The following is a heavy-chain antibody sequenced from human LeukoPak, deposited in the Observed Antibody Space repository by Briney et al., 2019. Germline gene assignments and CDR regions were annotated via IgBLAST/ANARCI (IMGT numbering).Heavy chain of an antibody. V-gene: IGHV3-30-3*01. CDR3: ARRLYSSTWYEIDY. CDR1: GFTFSSHA. Sequence: GGSLRLSCAASGFTFSSHAMHWDRQAPGKGLEWVAVISYDGSNKYYADSVKGRFTISRDDSKNTVYLQMNSLRAEDTAVYYCARRLYSSTWYEIDYWGQGTLVTVSS. D-gene: IGHD6-13*01. CDR2: ISYDGSNK. J-gene: IGHJ4*02.